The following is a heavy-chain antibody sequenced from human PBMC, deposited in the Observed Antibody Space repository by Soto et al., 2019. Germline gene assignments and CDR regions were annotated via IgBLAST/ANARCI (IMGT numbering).Heavy chain of an antibody. CDR1: GFTFSSYD. V-gene: IGHV3-13*04. CDR3: ARYRRYYGMDV. CDR2: IGTAGDT. Sequence: EVQLVESGGGLVQPGGSLRLSCAASGFTFSSYDMHWVRQATGKGLEWVSAIGTAGDTYYPGSVKGRFTISRENAKNSLDLQMNSLRAGDTAVYYCARYRRYYGMDVWGQGTTVTVSS. J-gene: IGHJ6*02.